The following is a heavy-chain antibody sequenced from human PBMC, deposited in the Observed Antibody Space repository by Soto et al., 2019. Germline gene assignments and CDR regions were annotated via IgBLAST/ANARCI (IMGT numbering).Heavy chain of an antibody. CDR3: ASRIAVAGNWFDP. Sequence: VKVSCKASGYTFTSYAMHWVRQAPGQGLEWMGGIIPIFGTANYAQKFQGRVTITADESTSTAYMELSSLRSEDTAVYYCASRIAVAGNWFDPWGQGTLVTVSS. CDR2: IIPIFGTA. D-gene: IGHD6-19*01. V-gene: IGHV1-69*13. CDR1: GYTFTSYA. J-gene: IGHJ5*02.